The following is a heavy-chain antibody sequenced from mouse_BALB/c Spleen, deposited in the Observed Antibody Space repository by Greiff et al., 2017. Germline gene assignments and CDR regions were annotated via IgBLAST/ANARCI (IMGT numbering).Heavy chain of an antibody. J-gene: IGHJ2*01. CDR1: GFTFTTYP. D-gene: IGHD1-2*01. Sequence: QGQLQQSGAELVKPGASVKMSCKAFGFTFTTYPIDWMKQNPGKCLEWIGNFHPYNDNTKYNEKFKGKGKLTVKKSTSTVYLVLSRLTSDDAAVYYCARAGITTATFAYWGQGTTLTVSS. V-gene: IGHV1-47*01. CDR2: FHPYNDNT. CDR3: ARAGITTATFAY.